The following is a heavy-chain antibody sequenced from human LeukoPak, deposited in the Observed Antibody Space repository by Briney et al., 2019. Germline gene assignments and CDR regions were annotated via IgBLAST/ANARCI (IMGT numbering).Heavy chain of an antibody. Sequence: ASVKVSCKASGYTFTSYGISWVRQAPGQGLEWMGWISAYNGNTNYAQKLQGRVTMTTDTSTSTAYMELRSLRSDDTAVYYCARGAYCSSTSCRPIGWFDPWGQGTLVTVSS. CDR2: ISAYNGNT. CDR1: GYTFTSYG. J-gene: IGHJ5*02. CDR3: ARGAYCSSTSCRPIGWFDP. D-gene: IGHD2-2*01. V-gene: IGHV1-18*01.